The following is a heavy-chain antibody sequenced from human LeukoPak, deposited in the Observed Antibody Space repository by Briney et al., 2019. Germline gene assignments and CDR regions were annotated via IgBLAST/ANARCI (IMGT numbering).Heavy chain of an antibody. CDR2: ISNNGSST. CDR3: ARVGGGYYDSSGYYH. V-gene: IGHV3-64*01. CDR1: GFTFSTYW. Sequence: GGSLRLSCAASGFTFSTYWMNWVRQAPGKGLEYVSAISNNGSSTYYANSVKGRFTISRDNSKNTLYLQMGSLRAEDMAVYYCARVGGGYYDSSGYYHWGQGTLVTVSS. D-gene: IGHD3-22*01. J-gene: IGHJ4*02.